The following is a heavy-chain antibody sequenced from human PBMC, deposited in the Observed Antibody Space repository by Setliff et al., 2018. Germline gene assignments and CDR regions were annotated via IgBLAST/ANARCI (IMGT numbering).Heavy chain of an antibody. CDR2: IYTSGST. D-gene: IGHD3-10*01. Sequence: PSETLSLTCTVSGGSISSGSYYWSWIRQPAGKGLEWIGHIYTSGSTNYNPSLKSRVTISVDTSKKQFSLKLSSVTAADTAVYYCARFRRGVALGWFDPWGQGTLVTVSS. CDR1: GGSISSGSYY. CDR3: ARFRRGVALGWFDP. V-gene: IGHV4-61*09. J-gene: IGHJ5*02.